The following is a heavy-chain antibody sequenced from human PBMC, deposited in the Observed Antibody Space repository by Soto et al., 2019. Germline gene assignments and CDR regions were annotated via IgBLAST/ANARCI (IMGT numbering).Heavy chain of an antibody. CDR1: GGSVSSGSYY. D-gene: IGHD3-22*01. Sequence: SSETLSLTCTVSGGSVSSGSYYWSWIRQPPGKGLEWIGYIYYSGSTNYNPSLKSRVTISVDTSKDQFSLKLSSVTAADTAVYYCASARYDSSGYYSSDYYYGMDVWGQGTTVTVSS. CDR3: ASARYDSSGYYSSDYYYGMDV. V-gene: IGHV4-61*01. CDR2: IYYSGST. J-gene: IGHJ6*02.